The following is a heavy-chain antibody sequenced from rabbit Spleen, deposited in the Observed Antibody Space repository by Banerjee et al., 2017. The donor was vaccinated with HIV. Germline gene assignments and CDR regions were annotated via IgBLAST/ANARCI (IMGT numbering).Heavy chain of an antibody. J-gene: IGHJ4*01. CDR1: GFSFSNKAV. Sequence: QSLEESGGGLVQPGGSLKLSCTASGFSFSNKAVICWVRQAPGKGLEWITCINALTGKSVYATWAKGRFTISKTSSTTVTLQMTSLTAADTATYFCANYGGNSGYNLWGPGTLVTVS. CDR2: INALTGKS. CDR3: ANYGGNSGYNL. D-gene: IGHD1-1*01. V-gene: IGHV1S40*01.